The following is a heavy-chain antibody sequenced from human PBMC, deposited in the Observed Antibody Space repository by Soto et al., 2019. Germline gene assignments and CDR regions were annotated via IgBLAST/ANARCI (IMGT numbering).Heavy chain of an antibody. CDR3: ARQGSWPYYYYGLDV. J-gene: IGHJ6*02. V-gene: IGHV1-18*01. D-gene: IGHD1-26*01. CDR2: ISTYNGDT. Sequence: QVQLVQSGPEVKKPGASVKVSCEASGYTFTTSGISWVRQAPGEGVEWMGWISTYNGDTNSAQKFQGRVTMTADTSTGTVYMELMSMKSDDTAVYYCARQGSWPYYYYGLDVWGQGTTVTVSS. CDR1: GYTFTTSG.